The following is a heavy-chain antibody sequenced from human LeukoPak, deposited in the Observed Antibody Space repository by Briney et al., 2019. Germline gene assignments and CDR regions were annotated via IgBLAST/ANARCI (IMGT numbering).Heavy chain of an antibody. CDR2: ISSSGSTI. Sequence: PGGSLRLSCAASGFTFSSYEMIWVRQAPGKGLEWVSYISSSGSTIYYADSVKGRFTISRDNAKNSLYLQMNSLRAEDTAVYYCARYGSGSYTLGERRYFDYWGQGTLVTVSS. V-gene: IGHV3-48*03. J-gene: IGHJ4*02. CDR1: GFTFSSYE. CDR3: ARYGSGSYTLGERRYFDY. D-gene: IGHD3-10*01.